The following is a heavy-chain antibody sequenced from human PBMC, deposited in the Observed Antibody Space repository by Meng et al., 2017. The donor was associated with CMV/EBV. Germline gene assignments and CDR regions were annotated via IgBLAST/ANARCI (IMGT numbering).Heavy chain of an antibody. CDR3: ARGLMVRGSRVNWFDP. Sequence: QVQLQQWGPGLLKPSETLSLTAAVYGGSFSGYYWSWIRQPPGKGLEWIGEINHSGSTNYNPSLKSRVTISVDTSKNQFSLKLSSVTAADTAVYYCARGLMVRGSRVNWFDPWGQGTLVTVSS. D-gene: IGHD3-10*01. V-gene: IGHV4-34*01. J-gene: IGHJ5*02. CDR2: INHSGST. CDR1: GGSFSGYY.